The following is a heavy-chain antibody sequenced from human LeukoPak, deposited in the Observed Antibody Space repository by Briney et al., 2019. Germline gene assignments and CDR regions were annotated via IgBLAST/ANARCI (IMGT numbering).Heavy chain of an antibody. CDR2: ISWNSGSI. J-gene: IGHJ6*02. CDR1: GFTLSSYA. CDR3: AKDGEDGDKRRRYYYGMDV. V-gene: IGHV3-9*01. D-gene: IGHD4-17*01. Sequence: GGSLRLSCAASGFTLSSYAMSWVRQAPGKGLEWVSGISWNSGSIGYADSVKGRFTISRDNAKNSLYLQMNSLRAEDTALYYCAKDGEDGDKRRRYYYGMDVWGQGTTVTVSS.